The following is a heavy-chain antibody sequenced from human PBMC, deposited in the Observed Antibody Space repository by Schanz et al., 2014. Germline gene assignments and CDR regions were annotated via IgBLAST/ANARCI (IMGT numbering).Heavy chain of an antibody. CDR1: GGTFSRLT. CDR3: TRLRRADPNGFDV. V-gene: IGHV1-69*02. Sequence: QVQLVHSGADVKKPGSSVRVSCKASGGTFSRLTFSWVRQAPGQGLEWMGRVMPLRGIGNNAWKFQDRLTITADKSMNITYMELSSLGTEDTAVYYCTRLRRADPNGFDVWGQGTTVTVS. D-gene: IGHD6-19*01. J-gene: IGHJ6*02. CDR2: VMPLRGIG.